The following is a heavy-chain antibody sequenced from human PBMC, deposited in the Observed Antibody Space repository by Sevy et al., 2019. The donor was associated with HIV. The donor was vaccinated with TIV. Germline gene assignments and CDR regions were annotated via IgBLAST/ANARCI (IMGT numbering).Heavy chain of an antibody. Sequence: GGSLRLSCTASGFTFDDYGMSWVRQAPGKGLEWVSGFNWNGGGISYADSVKGRFTISRDNAKNSLYLQMNSLRAEDTAFYSCGRSGVVRGGYVLWWFDPWGKGTLVTVSS. V-gene: IGHV3-20*01. J-gene: IGHJ5*02. CDR2: FNWNGGGI. D-gene: IGHD2-15*01. CDR3: GRSGVVRGGYVLWWFDP. CDR1: GFTFDDYG.